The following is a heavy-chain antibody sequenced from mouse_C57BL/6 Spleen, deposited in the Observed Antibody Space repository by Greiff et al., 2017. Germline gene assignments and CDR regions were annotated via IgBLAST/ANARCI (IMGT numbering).Heavy chain of an antibody. J-gene: IGHJ2*01. CDR1: GYTFTDYE. D-gene: IGHD2-4*01. CDR2: IDPETGGT. V-gene: IGHV1-15*01. CDR3: TRRNDYDEDFDY. Sequence: VQLQQSGAELVRPGASVTLSCKASGYTFTDYEMHWVKQTPVHGLEWIGAIDPETGGTAYNQKFKGKAILTADKSSSTAYMELRSLTSEDSAVYYCTRRNDYDEDFDYWGQGTTLTVSS.